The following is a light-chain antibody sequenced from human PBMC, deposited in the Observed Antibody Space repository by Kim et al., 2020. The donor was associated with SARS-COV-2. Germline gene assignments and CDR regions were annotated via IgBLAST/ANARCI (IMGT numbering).Light chain of an antibody. V-gene: IGLV3-21*04. J-gene: IGLJ3*02. CDR2: YDR. Sequence: APGKTARVTWGGNNIGSKSVHWYQQKPGQAPVLVIYYDRDRPSGIPERFSGSNSGNTATLTISRVEAGDEADYYCQVWDSSSDHPVFGGGTQLTVL. CDR1: NIGSKS. CDR3: QVWDSSSDHPV.